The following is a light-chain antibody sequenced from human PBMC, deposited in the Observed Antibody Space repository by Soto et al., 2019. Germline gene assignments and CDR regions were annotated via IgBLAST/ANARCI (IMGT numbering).Light chain of an antibody. CDR1: QSVSSNF. V-gene: IGKV3-20*01. J-gene: IGKJ1*01. CDR3: QQYGTSPPT. CDR2: GAS. Sequence: EIVLTQSPGTLSLSPGERATLSCKASQSVSSNFLAWYQRKPGQAPRLLIYGASYRATDIPYRFSGNGSGTDFTLTVARLEPEDVAVYYCQQYGTSPPTFGQGTKVEI.